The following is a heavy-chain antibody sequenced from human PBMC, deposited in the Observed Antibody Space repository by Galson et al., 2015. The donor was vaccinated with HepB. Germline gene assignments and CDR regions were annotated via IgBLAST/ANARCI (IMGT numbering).Heavy chain of an antibody. J-gene: IGHJ6*02. D-gene: IGHD3-10*01. CDR2: INQDGGSK. CDR1: GFTFSGYW. CDR3: ARRISLVRGIITKPDYYYGMDV. V-gene: IGHV3-7*05. Sequence: SLRLSCAASGFTFSGYWMHWVRQAPGKGLEWVGRINQDGGSKSYAHPVKGRITVSRDNAKDSVYLQLDSLRAEDTAVYYCARRISLVRGIITKPDYYYGMDVWGQGTTVTVAS.